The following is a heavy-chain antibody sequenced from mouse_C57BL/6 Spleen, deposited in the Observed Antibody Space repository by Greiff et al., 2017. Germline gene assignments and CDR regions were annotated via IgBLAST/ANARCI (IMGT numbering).Heavy chain of an antibody. CDR3: ARRGWDDYFDY. V-gene: IGHV1-80*01. J-gene: IGHJ2*01. CDR1: GYAFSSYW. Sequence: VQLVESGAELVKPGASVKISCKASGYAFSSYWMNWVKQRPGKGLEWIGQIYPGDGDTNYNGKFKGKATLTADKSSSTAYMQLSSLTSEDSAVYFCARRGWDDYFDYWGQGTTLTVSS. CDR2: IYPGDGDT. D-gene: IGHD4-1*01.